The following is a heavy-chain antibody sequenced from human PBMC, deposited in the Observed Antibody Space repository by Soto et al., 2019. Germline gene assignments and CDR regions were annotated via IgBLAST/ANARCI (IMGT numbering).Heavy chain of an antibody. Sequence: QVQLEQSGAEVKKPGSSVKVSCKASGASFNSFAISWVRQAPGQGLEWMGGIISIPGPATYALKFQGRVTITADESTTAAYMELSNLRSEDTAVYYCARDGAGYSTPTTCYAPFDYWGQGTLVTVSS. J-gene: IGHJ4*02. CDR3: ARDGAGYSTPTTCYAPFDY. CDR2: IISIPGPA. CDR1: GASFNSFA. D-gene: IGHD2-8*01. V-gene: IGHV1-69*01.